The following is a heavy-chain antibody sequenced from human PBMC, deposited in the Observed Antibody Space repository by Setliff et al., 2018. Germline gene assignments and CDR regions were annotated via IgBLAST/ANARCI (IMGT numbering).Heavy chain of an antibody. D-gene: IGHD6-6*01. CDR1: GFTFSSYW. CDR2: IKQDGSEK. V-gene: IGHV3-7*01. CDR3: ARNLKWPLVHAFDI. Sequence: HPGGSLRLSCAASGFTFSSYWMSWVRQAPGKGLEWVANIKQDGSEKYYVDSVKGRFTISRDNAKNSLYLQMNSLRAEDTAVYYCARNLKWPLVHAFDIWGQGTMVTVSS. J-gene: IGHJ3*02.